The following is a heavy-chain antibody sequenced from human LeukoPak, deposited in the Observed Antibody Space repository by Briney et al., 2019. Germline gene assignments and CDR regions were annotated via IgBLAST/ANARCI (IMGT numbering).Heavy chain of an antibody. CDR2: INHSGST. CDR1: GGSFSGYY. D-gene: IGHD6-13*01. V-gene: IGHV4-34*01. Sequence: SETLSLICAVYGGSFSGYYWSWIRQPPGKGLEWIGEINHSGSTNYNPSLKSRVTISVDTSKNQFSLKLSSVTAADTAVYYCARGGRGRGIAAAGRGTLDYWGQGTLVTVSS. CDR3: ARGGRGRGIAAAGRGTLDY. J-gene: IGHJ4*02.